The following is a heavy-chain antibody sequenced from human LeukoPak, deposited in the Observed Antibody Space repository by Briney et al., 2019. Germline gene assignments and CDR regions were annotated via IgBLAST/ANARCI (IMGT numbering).Heavy chain of an antibody. D-gene: IGHD3-10*01. V-gene: IGHV1-18*01. J-gene: IGHJ4*02. Sequence: ASVRVSCKTSGYTFTAYDITWVRQAPGQGLEWMGRVSPYNGNTYYSQRFQDRVIITKDTSTGTAYMDLRDLRTDDTAMYYGARNGRVRRVVKDLFEYWGQGTLVAVSS. CDR1: GYTFTAYD. CDR3: ARNGRVRRVVKDLFEY. CDR2: VSPYNGNT.